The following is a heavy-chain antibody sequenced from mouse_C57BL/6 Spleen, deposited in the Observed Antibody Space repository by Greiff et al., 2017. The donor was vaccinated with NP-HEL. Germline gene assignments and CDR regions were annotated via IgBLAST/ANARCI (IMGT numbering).Heavy chain of an antibody. CDR2: INPSSGYT. V-gene: IGHV1-4*01. CDR3: ARSGITTVVAHDY. Sequence: QVQLKESGAELARPGASVKMSCKASGYTFTSYTMHWVKQRPGQGLEWIGYINPSSGYTKYNQKFKDKATLTADKSSSTAYMQLSSLTSEDSAVYYCARSGITTVVAHDYWGQGTTLTVSS. D-gene: IGHD1-1*01. CDR1: GYTFTSYT. J-gene: IGHJ2*01.